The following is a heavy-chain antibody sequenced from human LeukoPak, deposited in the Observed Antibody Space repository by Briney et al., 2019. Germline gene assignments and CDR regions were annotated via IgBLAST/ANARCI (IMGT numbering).Heavy chain of an antibody. CDR3: ARTAGSDWFDP. CDR2: IYYSGST. D-gene: IGHD6-25*01. J-gene: IGHJ5*02. CDR1: GGSISSYY. V-gene: IGHV4-59*08. Sequence: SETLSLTCTVSGGSISSYYWSWIRLPPGKGLEWIGYIYYSGSTNYNPSLKSRVTISVDTSKNQFSLKLSSVIAADTAVYYCARTAGSDWFDPWGQGTLVTVSS.